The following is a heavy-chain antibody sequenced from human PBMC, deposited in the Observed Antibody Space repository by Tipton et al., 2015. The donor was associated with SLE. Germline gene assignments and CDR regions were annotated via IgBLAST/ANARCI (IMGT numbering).Heavy chain of an antibody. J-gene: IGHJ4*02. V-gene: IGHV4-39*07. Sequence: TLSLTCTVSGGSIGSSRHFWGWIRQPPGKGLEWIGVLYYSRNTYYNPSLKSPVTLSIDTSKNQFSLKMRSVTAADTAVYFCARGYCSDGVCYGFGFFDYWGQGNLVTVSS. CDR3: ARGYCSDGVCYGFGFFDY. CDR1: GGSIGSSRHF. CDR2: LYYSRNT. D-gene: IGHD2-8*01.